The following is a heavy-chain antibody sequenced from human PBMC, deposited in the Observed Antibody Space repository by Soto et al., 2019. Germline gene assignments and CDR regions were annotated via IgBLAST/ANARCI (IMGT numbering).Heavy chain of an antibody. CDR1: GFTFSNAW. CDR3: TTLSLYYDYIWGSYRSDY. CDR2: IKSKTDGGTT. Sequence: EVQLVESGGGLVKPGGSLRLSCAASGFTFSNAWMSWVRQAPGKGLEWVGRIKSKTDGGTTDYAEPVKGRFTISRDDSKNTLYLQMNSLKTEDTAVYYCTTLSLYYDYIWGSYRSDYWGQGTLVTVSS. J-gene: IGHJ4*02. V-gene: IGHV3-15*01. D-gene: IGHD3-16*02.